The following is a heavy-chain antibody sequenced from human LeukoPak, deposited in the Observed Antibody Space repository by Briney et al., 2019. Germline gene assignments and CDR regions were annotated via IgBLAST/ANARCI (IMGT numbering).Heavy chain of an antibody. CDR2: ITGGGDTT. CDR3: AKQRSEVAGAATNY. D-gene: IGHD2-15*01. J-gene: IGHJ4*02. V-gene: IGHV3-23*01. Sequence: GGSLRLSCAASGFTFSSYAMTWVRQAPGKGLEWVSSITGGGDTTYYADFVRGRFTISRDNSKNTLSVQMNSLRAEDTAVYYCAKQRSEVAGAATNYWGQGTLVTVSS. CDR1: GFTFSSYA.